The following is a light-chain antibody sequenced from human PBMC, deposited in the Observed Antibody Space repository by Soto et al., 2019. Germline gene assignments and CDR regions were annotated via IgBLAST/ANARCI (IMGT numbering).Light chain of an antibody. J-gene: IGKJ4*01. CDR1: QSISSY. V-gene: IGKV1-39*01. Sequence: DIQMTQSPSSLSASVGDRVTITCRASQSISSYLNWYQQKPGKAPKLLISAASTLQSGVPLGFSGSGSGTDFTLTISSLQPEDFATYYCQQSYSTPLTFGGGTKVEIK. CDR3: QQSYSTPLT. CDR2: AAS.